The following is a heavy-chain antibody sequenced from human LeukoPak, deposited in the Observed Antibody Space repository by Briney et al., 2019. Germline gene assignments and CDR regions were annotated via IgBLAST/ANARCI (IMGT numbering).Heavy chain of an antibody. CDR3: ATDYGDYGYFQH. CDR1: GGSISSYY. V-gene: IGHV4-59*01. Sequence: PSETLSLTCTVSGGSISSYYWSWIRQPPGKGLEWIGYIYYSGSTNYNPSLKSRVTISVDTPKNQFSLKLSSVTAADTAVYYCATDYGDYGYFQHWGQGTLVTVSS. D-gene: IGHD4-17*01. J-gene: IGHJ1*01. CDR2: IYYSGST.